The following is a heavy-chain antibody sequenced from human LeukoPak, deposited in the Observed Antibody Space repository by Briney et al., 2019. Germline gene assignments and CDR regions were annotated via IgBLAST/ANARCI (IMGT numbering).Heavy chain of an antibody. CDR2: ISSSSSYI. Sequence: GGSLRLSCAASGFTFSSYSMNWVRQAPGKGLEWVSSISSSSSYIYYADSVKGRFTISRDNAKNSLYLQMNSLRAEDTAVYYCATGYCSGGSCYYDYWGQGTLVTVSS. CDR3: ATGYCSGGSCYYDY. CDR1: GFTFSSYS. J-gene: IGHJ4*02. D-gene: IGHD2-15*01. V-gene: IGHV3-21*01.